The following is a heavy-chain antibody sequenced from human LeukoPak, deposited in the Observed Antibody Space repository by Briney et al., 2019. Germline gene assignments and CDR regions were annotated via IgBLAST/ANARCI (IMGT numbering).Heavy chain of an antibody. J-gene: IGHJ4*02. D-gene: IGHD3-10*01. CDR2: VSNDGTNK. V-gene: IGHV3-30-3*02. CDR3: AKRGGYETMAAFDY. Sequence: PGRSLRLSCAASGFTFSTYAMHWVRQAPGKGLEWVAVVSNDGTNKIYVDSVKGRFTISRDNSKNTLYLQMSSLRADDSAVYYCAKRGGYETMAAFDYWGQGTLVTVSS. CDR1: GFTFSTYA.